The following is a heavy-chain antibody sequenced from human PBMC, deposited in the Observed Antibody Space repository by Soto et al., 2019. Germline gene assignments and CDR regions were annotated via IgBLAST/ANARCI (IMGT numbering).Heavy chain of an antibody. V-gene: IGHV3-23*01. CDR3: VKDPLRNGHNRFDP. J-gene: IGHJ5*02. D-gene: IGHD5-12*01. CDR1: GFPFSGYA. Sequence: EVQLLESGGGLVQPGGSLTLSCAASGFPFSGYAMSWVRQAPGKGLEWVSAIAGSGGNTYYADSVKGRFTISRDNFKNTLYLQMKSLRGEDTAIYYCVKDPLRNGHNRFDPWGQGTLVTVSS. CDR2: IAGSGGNT.